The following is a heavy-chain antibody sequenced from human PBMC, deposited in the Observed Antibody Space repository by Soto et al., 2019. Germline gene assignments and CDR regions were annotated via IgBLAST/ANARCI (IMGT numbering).Heavy chain of an antibody. V-gene: IGHV4-4*02. D-gene: IGHD6-19*01. CDR2: IYHSGST. CDR3: ADDLGRYSSGWYGAAGHDY. Sequence: SETLSLTCAVSGGSISSSNWWSWVRQPPGKGLEWIGEIYHSGSTNYNPSLKSRVTISVDKSKNQFSLKLSSVTAADTAVYYCADDLGRYSSGWYGAAGHDYWGQGTLVTVSS. CDR1: GGSISSSNW. J-gene: IGHJ4*02.